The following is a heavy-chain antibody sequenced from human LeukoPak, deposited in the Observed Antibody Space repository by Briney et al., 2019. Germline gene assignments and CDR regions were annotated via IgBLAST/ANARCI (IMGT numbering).Heavy chain of an antibody. D-gene: IGHD6-19*01. CDR2: FDPEDGGT. CDR3: STEVGSRYFDY. V-gene: IGHV1-24*01. Sequence: GASVKVSCKVSGYTLTDLSMHWVRRAPGKGLEWMGGFDPEDGGTIYAQKFQGRVTMTEDTSTDTAYMELSSLRSEDTAVYYCSTEVGSRYFDYWGQGTLVTVSS. CDR1: GYTLTDLS. J-gene: IGHJ4*02.